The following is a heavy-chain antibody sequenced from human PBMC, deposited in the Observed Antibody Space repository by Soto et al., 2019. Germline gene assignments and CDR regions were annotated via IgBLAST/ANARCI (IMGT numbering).Heavy chain of an antibody. D-gene: IGHD2-2*01. J-gene: IGHJ6*02. CDR1: GGTFSSYA. V-gene: IGHV1-69*01. CDR3: ARSQGSSTSLEIYYYYYYGMDV. CDR2: IIPISETT. Sequence: QVQLVQSGAEVKKPGSSVKLSCKASGGTFSSYAISWVRQAPGQGLEWMGGIIPISETTNYAQKFQGRVTITADESKSTAYMELSSLRSDDTAVYYCARSQGSSTSLEIYYYYYYGMDVWGQGTTVTVSS.